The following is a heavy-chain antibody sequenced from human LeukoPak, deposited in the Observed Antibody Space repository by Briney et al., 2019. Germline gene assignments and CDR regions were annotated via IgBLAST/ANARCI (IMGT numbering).Heavy chain of an antibody. CDR1: GGSIFSSNSY. CDR3: AREMGGYNV. J-gene: IGHJ4*02. CDR2: IYYSGNT. D-gene: IGHD5-24*01. Sequence: SETLSLTCTVSGGSIFSSNSYWGWIRQPPGKGLEWIGSIYYSGNTYYNASLKSRVTISVDTSKNQFSLKLSSVTAADTAVYYCAREMGGYNVWGQGTLVTVSS. V-gene: IGHV4-39*07.